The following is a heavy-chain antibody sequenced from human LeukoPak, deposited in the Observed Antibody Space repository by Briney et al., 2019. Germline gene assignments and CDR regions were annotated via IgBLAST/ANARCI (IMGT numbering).Heavy chain of an antibody. CDR1: GFTFSSYG. D-gene: IGHD4-11*01. CDR2: ISNDGSNK. J-gene: IGHJ4*02. V-gene: IGHV3-30*18. Sequence: HPGRSLRLSCAASGFTFSSYGMHWVRQAPGKGLEWVAVISNDGSNKYYTDSVKGRFTISRDNSKNTLYLQMNSLKSEDTAVYYCAKDSTTLTLTFDYWGQGTLATVSS. CDR3: AKDSTTLTLTFDY.